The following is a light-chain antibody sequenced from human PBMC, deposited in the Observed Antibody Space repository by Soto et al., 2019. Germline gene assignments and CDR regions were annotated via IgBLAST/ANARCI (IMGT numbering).Light chain of an antibody. CDR2: AAS. Sequence: EIRLTQSPSSLSASVGDRVTIACRASHDINNFLAWFQQKPGKVPELLMYAASSLKSGVPSRFSGSGSGTDFTLTIDRLQPEDFGNYYCQNYDSVPYTFGQGTKLEIK. J-gene: IGKJ2*01. CDR3: QNYDSVPYT. V-gene: IGKV1-27*01. CDR1: HDINNF.